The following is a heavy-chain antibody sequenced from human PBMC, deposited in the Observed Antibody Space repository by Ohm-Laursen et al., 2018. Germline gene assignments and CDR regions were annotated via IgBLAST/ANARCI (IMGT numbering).Heavy chain of an antibody. Sequence: SDTLSLTCTVSGGSISSYYWSWIRQPPGKGLEWIGYIYYSGSTNYNPSLKSRVTISVDTSKNQFSLKLSSVTAADTAVYYCARGDAVTKDFDYWGQGTLVTVSS. J-gene: IGHJ4*02. D-gene: IGHD4-17*01. CDR2: IYYSGST. CDR1: GGSISSYY. CDR3: ARGDAVTKDFDY. V-gene: IGHV4-59*07.